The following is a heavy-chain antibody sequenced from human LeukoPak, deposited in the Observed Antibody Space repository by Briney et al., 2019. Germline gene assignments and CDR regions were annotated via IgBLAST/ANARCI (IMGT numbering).Heavy chain of an antibody. CDR2: IYSTRTT. CDR3: ARDRDSGYDDDAFDI. CDR1: GFTVSSNF. D-gene: IGHD5-12*01. Sequence: PGGSLRLSCAASGFTVSSNFMSWVRQAPGKGLEWVSVIYSTRTTYYADSVKGRFTISRDNSKNTVYLQMNSLRADDTAVYYCARDRDSGYDDDAFDIWGQGTMVSVSS. J-gene: IGHJ3*02. V-gene: IGHV3-53*01.